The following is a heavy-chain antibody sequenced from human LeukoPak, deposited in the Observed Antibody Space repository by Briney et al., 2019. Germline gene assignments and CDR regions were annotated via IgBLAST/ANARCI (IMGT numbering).Heavy chain of an antibody. CDR2: INHSGST. V-gene: IGHV4-34*01. D-gene: IGHD2-8*02. Sequence: SETLSLTCAVYGGSFSGYYWSWIRQPPGEGLEWIGEINHSGSTNYNPSLKSQVTISVDTSKNQFSLKLSSVTAADTAVYYCARGRRYWAFDVWGQGTTVTVSS. CDR3: ARGRRYWAFDV. CDR1: GGSFSGYY. J-gene: IGHJ6*02.